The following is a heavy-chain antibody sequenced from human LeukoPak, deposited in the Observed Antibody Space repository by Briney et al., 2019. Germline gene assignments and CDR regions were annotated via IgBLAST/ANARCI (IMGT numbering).Heavy chain of an antibody. J-gene: IGHJ1*01. CDR1: GGSFSGYY. V-gene: IGHV4-34*01. CDR3: ARRSSWYLKYFQH. Sequence: SETLSLTCAVYGGSFSGYYWSWIRQPPGKGLEWIGEINHSGSTNYNPSLKSRVTISVDTSKDQFSLKLSSVTAADTAVYYCARRSSWYLKYFQHWGQGTLVTVSS. CDR2: INHSGST. D-gene: IGHD6-13*01.